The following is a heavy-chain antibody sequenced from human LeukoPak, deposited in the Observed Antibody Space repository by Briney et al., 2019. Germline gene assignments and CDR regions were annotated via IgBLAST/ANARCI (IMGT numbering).Heavy chain of an antibody. D-gene: IGHD2-8*02. V-gene: IGHV3-30-3*01. J-gene: IGHJ4*02. CDR2: ISYDGSNK. Sequence: PGRSLRLSCAASGFTFSSYAMHWVRQAPGKGLEWVAVISYDGSNKYYADSVKGRFTISRDNSKNTLYLQMNSLRAEDTAVYYCARATGPSAAFDYWGQGTLVTVSS. CDR3: ARATGPSAAFDY. CDR1: GFTFSSYA.